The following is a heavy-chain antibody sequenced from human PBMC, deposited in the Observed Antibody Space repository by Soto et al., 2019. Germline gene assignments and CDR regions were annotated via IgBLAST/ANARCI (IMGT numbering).Heavy chain of an antibody. CDR3: ARSLSEYGGYELDC. V-gene: IGHV1-18*01. CDR1: GYSFSDYG. J-gene: IGHJ4*02. CDR2: ISGYNGNT. Sequence: VQLVQSGAEVKKPGASVKVSCKASGYSFSDYGITWVRQAPGQGIEWMGRISGYNGNTNYVQTVQGRVNVTTDPSTRQAYMEPMSLRADDKAVYYCARSLSEYGGYELDCLGQGTLITVPS. D-gene: IGHD5-12*01.